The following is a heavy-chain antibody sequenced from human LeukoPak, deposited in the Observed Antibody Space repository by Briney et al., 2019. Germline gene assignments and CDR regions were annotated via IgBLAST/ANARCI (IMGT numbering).Heavy chain of an antibody. CDR2: IYYSGST. CDR1: GGSISSGGYY. Sequence: SETLSLTCTVSGGSISSGGYYWSWIRQHPGKGLEWIGYIYYSGSTYYNPSLKSRVTISVDTSKNQFSLKLSSVTAADTAVYYCARTLIQPDDAFDIWGQGTMVTVSS. CDR3: ARTLIQPDDAFDI. J-gene: IGHJ3*02. V-gene: IGHV4-31*03. D-gene: IGHD2-2*01.